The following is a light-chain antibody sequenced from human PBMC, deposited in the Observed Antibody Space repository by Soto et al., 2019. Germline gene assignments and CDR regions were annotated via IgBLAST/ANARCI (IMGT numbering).Light chain of an antibody. J-gene: IGKJ1*01. CDR2: EAS. CDR3: QQYNHWPPWT. Sequence: EVVMTQSPATVPVSLGGRVTLSCRASQSVGSNLAWYQQKPGQPPRPLIYEASNRDTGVPTRFSGSGSGTEFTLTITSLQSEDFAVYYCQQYNHWPPWTFGQGTKVDIK. CDR1: QSVGSN. V-gene: IGKV3D-15*01.